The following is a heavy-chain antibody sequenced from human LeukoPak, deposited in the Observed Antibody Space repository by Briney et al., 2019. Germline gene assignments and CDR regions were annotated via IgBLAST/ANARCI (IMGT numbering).Heavy chain of an antibody. CDR1: GDSVSSNSAA. Sequence: SQTLSLTCAISGDSVSSNSAARNWIRQSPSRGLEWLGRTYYRSKWYNDYAVSVKSRITINPDTSKNQFSLQLNSVTPEDTAVYYCARGGKYCSGGSCYFSFDYWGQGTLVTVSS. J-gene: IGHJ4*02. CDR2: TYYRSKWYN. V-gene: IGHV6-1*01. D-gene: IGHD2-15*01. CDR3: ARGGKYCSGGSCYFSFDY.